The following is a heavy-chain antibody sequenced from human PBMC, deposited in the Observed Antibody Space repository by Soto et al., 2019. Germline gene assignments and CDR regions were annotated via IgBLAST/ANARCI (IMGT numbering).Heavy chain of an antibody. J-gene: IGHJ4*02. D-gene: IGHD5-18*01. CDR3: ACGGGGYSYGYYFEY. CDR1: GITFINYW. Sequence: DVQLVESGGGLVQPGGSLRLSCAASGITFINYWMTWVRQVPGKGLEWVANIKEDGSEKYFVDSVKGRFTISRDNARNSLYLQMNSLRAEDTAVYYCACGGGGYSYGYYFEYWGQGALVSVSS. CDR2: IKEDGSEK. V-gene: IGHV3-7*05.